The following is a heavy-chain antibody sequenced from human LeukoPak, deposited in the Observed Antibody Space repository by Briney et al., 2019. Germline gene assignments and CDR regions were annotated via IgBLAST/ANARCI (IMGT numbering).Heavy chain of an antibody. Sequence: GASVKVSCKASGYTFTSYDINWVRQATGQGLEWMGWMNPNSGNTGYAQKFQGRVTMTRNTSISTAYMELSSLRSEDTAVYYCAGGRILTVDAFDIWGQGTMVTVSS. D-gene: IGHD3-9*01. J-gene: IGHJ3*02. CDR2: MNPNSGNT. CDR1: GYTFTSYD. V-gene: IGHV1-8*02. CDR3: AGGRILTVDAFDI.